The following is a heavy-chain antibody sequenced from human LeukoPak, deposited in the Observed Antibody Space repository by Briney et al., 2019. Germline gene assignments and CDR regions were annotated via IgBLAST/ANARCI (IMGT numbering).Heavy chain of an antibody. CDR3: ARSAVFGVVIGYYYMDV. J-gene: IGHJ6*03. CDR2: IIPIFGTA. Sequence: SVKVSCKASVGTFSSYAISWVRQAPGQGLEWMGGIIPIFGTANYAQKFQGRVTITTDESTSTAYMELSSLRSEDTAVYYCARSAVFGVVIGYYYMDVWGKGTTVTVSS. D-gene: IGHD3-3*01. CDR1: VGTFSSYA. V-gene: IGHV1-69*05.